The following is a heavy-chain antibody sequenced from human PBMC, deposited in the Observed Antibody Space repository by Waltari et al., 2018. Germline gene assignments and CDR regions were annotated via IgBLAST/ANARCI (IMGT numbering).Heavy chain of an antibody. CDR3: ARVXDTLNDN. V-gene: IGHV3-7*04. Sequence: EVHLVESXGGLVQPGGSLRLSCXVSGXHLSDYGMSWVRQVPGEGMEWVSNIKQEXSQKYYLDSGRGXFIXARXXXRXSCYLKVXXXRLEXTAVYFCARVXDTLNDNXGQGTLVTVXS. CDR1: GXHLSDYG. CDR2: IKQEXSQK. J-gene: IGHJ4*02.